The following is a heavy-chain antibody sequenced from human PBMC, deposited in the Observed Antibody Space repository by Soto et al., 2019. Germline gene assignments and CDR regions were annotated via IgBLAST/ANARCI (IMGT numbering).Heavy chain of an antibody. CDR2: IYSGGGT. CDR1: GGSFSKYY. V-gene: IGHV4-4*07. D-gene: IGHD3-10*01. Sequence: QVQLQESGPGLVKPSETLSLSCGVSGGSFSKYYWSWMRQPAGKGLEWIGRIYSGGGTTYNPSLERRVTTSVDPSKTTVSLKLGAVTTADTAVYYYGTGPGGCGDFCLDYWGQGTLVTVSS. CDR3: GTGPGGCGDFCLDY. J-gene: IGHJ4*02.